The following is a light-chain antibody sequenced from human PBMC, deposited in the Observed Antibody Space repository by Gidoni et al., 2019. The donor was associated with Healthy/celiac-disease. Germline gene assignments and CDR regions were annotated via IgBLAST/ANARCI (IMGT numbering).Light chain of an antibody. V-gene: IGKV1-9*01. J-gene: IGKJ3*01. CDR1: QGISSY. Sequence: DIQLTQSPSFLSASVGDRVTITCRVSQGISSYLAWYQQKPGKAPKLLIYAASTLQSGVPSRFSGSGSGTEFTLTISSLQPEDFATYYCQQLNSYPVTFGPXTKVDIK. CDR2: AAS. CDR3: QQLNSYPVT.